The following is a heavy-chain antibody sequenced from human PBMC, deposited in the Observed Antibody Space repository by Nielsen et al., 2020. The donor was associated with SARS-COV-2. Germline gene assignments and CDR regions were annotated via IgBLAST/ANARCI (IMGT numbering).Heavy chain of an antibody. CDR3: ARSMQWLPCEFDY. D-gene: IGHD5-12*01. J-gene: IGHJ4*02. Sequence: SETLSLTCTVSGGSISSGGYYWSWIRQHPGKGLEWIGYIYYSGSTYYNPSLKSRVTISVDTSKNQFSLKLSSVTAADTAVYYCARSMQWLPCEFDYWGQGTLVTVSS. CDR2: IYYSGST. V-gene: IGHV4-31*03. CDR1: GGSISSGGYY.